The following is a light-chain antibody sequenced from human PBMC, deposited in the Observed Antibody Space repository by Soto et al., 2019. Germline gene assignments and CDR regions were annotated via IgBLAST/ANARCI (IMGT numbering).Light chain of an antibody. CDR2: GAS. Sequence: EVVMTQSPATLSVSLGDIATLSCRASQSVSSNLAWYQQKPGQAPRLLIYGASTRATGIPARFSGSGSGTDFTLTISSLQSEDFAVYSCQQYNNWPLTFGGGTKVEIK. CDR3: QQYNNWPLT. V-gene: IGKV3-15*01. CDR1: QSVSSN. J-gene: IGKJ4*01.